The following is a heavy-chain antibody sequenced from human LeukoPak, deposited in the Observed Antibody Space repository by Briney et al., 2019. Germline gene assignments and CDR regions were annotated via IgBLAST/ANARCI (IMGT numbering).Heavy chain of an antibody. CDR2: IYHSGST. D-gene: IGHD3-10*01. Sequence: KTSQTLSLTCTVSGGSISSGGYYWGWIRQPPGKGLEWIGSIYHSGSTYYNPSLKSRVTISVDTSKNQFSLKLSSVTAADTAVYYCARGLPAVRGVISYWGQGTLVTVSS. CDR3: ARGLPAVRGVISY. J-gene: IGHJ4*02. CDR1: GGSISSGGYY. V-gene: IGHV4-39*07.